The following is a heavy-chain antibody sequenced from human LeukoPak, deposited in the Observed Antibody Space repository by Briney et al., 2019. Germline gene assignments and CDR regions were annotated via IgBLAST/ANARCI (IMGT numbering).Heavy chain of an antibody. Sequence: GGSLRLSCEASGFAFSFYAMSWLRQPPGKGLEWVSTINASSGTTSYAASVRGRFTISRDNSKNTLYLQVNTLRADDTATYYCAKPISGGLAVTADWFHPWGQGTLVVVSS. CDR3: AKPISGGLAVTADWFHP. J-gene: IGHJ5*01. CDR2: INASSGTT. CDR1: GFAFSFYA. V-gene: IGHV3-23*01. D-gene: IGHD6-19*01.